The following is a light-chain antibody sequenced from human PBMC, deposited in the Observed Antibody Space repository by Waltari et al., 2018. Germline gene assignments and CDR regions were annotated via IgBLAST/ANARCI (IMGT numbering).Light chain of an antibody. J-gene: IGKJ1*01. CDR2: AAS. CDR1: KGMSKD. Sequence: DIQMTQSPSSRSASVGDRVTITCRASKGMSKDLAWFEQKQGKAHKALLYAASTFQSAVPSRFVGSGSGTDFTLPISSLQPPDFATYYCQQYNSYPHTFGQGTKVEIK. V-gene: IGKV1-16*01. CDR3: QQYNSYPHT.